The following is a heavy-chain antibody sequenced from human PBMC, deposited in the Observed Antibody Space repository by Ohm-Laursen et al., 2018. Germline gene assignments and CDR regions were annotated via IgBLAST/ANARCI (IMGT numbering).Heavy chain of an antibody. Sequence: GTLSLTCTVSGGSVSSGGYSWTWVRQSPGKTLEWLGFIYYIESFSKNPSLKSRVTISVDTSKNQFSLKLSSVTAADTAVYYCARGFSGWWGRIDYWGQGILVTVSS. V-gene: IGHV4-61*08. CDR3: ARGFSGWWGRIDY. CDR2: IYYIESF. CDR1: GGSVSSGGYS. D-gene: IGHD6-19*01. J-gene: IGHJ4*02.